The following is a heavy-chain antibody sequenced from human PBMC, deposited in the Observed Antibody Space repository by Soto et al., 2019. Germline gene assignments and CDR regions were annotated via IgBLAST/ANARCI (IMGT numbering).Heavy chain of an antibody. CDR1: GGCFSGYY. CDR2: INHSGST. Sequence: QVQLQQWGAGLLKPSETLSLTCAVYGGCFSGYYWSWIRQPPGKGLEWIGEINHSGSTNCNPSLKSRVTISVDTSKNQCSLKLSSVTAADTAVYYWARASNKRGNSDGPDYWGQGTLVTVSS. D-gene: IGHD5-18*01. V-gene: IGHV4-34*01. J-gene: IGHJ4*02. CDR3: ARASNKRGNSDGPDY.